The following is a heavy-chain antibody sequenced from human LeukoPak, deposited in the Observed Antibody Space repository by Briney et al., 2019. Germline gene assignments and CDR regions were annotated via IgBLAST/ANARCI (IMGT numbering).Heavy chain of an antibody. J-gene: IGHJ4*02. V-gene: IGHV3-15*01. CDR2: IKSKTDGGTT. D-gene: IGHD3-3*01. CDR1: GFTFSNAW. Sequence: PGGSLRLSCAASGFTFSNAWMSWFRQAPGKGLEWVGRIKSKTDGGTTDYAAPVKGRFTISRDDSKNTLYLQMNSLKTEDTAVYYCTIPEYYDFWSGFYFDYWGQGTLVTVSS. CDR3: TIPEYYDFWSGFYFDY.